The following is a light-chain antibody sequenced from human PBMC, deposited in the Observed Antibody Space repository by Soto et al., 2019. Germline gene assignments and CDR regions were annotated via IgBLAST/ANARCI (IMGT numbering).Light chain of an antibody. CDR1: QSVSSN. CDR3: QQYNNWPEWT. J-gene: IGKJ1*01. V-gene: IGKV3-15*01. Sequence: EIVMTQSPATLSVSPGERATLSCRASQSVSSNLAWYQQKPGHAPRILIYGASTRATGITAKFSGSGSGTAFILALSSLQSEDFAFYSWQQYNNWPEWTVVQGAKVEIK. CDR2: GAS.